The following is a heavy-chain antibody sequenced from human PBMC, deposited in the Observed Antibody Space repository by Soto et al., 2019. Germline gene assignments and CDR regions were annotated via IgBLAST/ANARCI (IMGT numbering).Heavy chain of an antibody. CDR2: ISYDGSNK. J-gene: IGHJ4*02. V-gene: IGHV3-30*03. Sequence: QVQLVESGGGVVQPGRSLRLSCAASGFTFSSYGMHWVRQAPGKGLEWVAVISYDGSNKYYSDSVKGRFTISRDKSKNTLYLQKNSLRAEDTAVYYCATRANSWYASPDWGQGTLVTVSS. D-gene: IGHD6-13*01. CDR3: ATRANSWYASPD. CDR1: GFTFSSYG.